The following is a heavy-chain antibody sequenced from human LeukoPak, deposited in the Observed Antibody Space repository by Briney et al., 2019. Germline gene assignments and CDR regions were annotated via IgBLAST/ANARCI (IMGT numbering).Heavy chain of an antibody. J-gene: IGHJ4*02. Sequence: PGGSLRLSCAASGFTYSSYSMNWVRQAPGKGLEWVSGISGSGGSRFYTDSVKGRFTISRDNSKNTLYLQMNSLRAEDTAVYYCAKLREWELPDLFDYWGQGTLVTVSS. V-gene: IGHV3-23*01. CDR3: AKLREWELPDLFDY. CDR2: ISGSGGSR. D-gene: IGHD1-26*01. CDR1: GFTYSSYS.